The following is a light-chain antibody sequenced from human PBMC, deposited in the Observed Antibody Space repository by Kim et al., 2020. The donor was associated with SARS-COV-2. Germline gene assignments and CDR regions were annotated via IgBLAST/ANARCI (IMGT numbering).Light chain of an antibody. CDR3: NSRDSSGNHWV. CDR2: GKT. Sequence: ALGQTVRITCQGDSLRTYYASWFQQKSGQAPILVIYGKTNRPSGIPDRFSGSSSGNTASLTITGAQAEDEADYYCNSRDSSGNHWVFGGGTQLTVL. CDR1: SLRTYY. J-gene: IGLJ3*02. V-gene: IGLV3-19*01.